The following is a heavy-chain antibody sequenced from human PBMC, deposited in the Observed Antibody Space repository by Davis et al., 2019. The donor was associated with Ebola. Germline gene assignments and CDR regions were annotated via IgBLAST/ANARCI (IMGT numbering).Heavy chain of an antibody. V-gene: IGHV3-30*04. Sequence: GGSLRLSCAASRFTFSSYAMHWVRQAPGKGLEWVAVISYDGSNKYYADSVKGRFTISRDNSKHMLYLQMNGLRAEDTAVYYCAREDTAMADFDCWGQGTLVTVSS. CDR1: RFTFSSYA. CDR2: ISYDGSNK. J-gene: IGHJ4*02. CDR3: AREDTAMADFDC. D-gene: IGHD5-18*01.